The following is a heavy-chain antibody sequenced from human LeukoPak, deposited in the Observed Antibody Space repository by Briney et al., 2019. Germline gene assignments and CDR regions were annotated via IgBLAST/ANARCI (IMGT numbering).Heavy chain of an antibody. Sequence: PSETLSLTCTVSGGSISSYYWSWIRQPPGKGLEWIGYIYYSGSTNYNPSLKSRVTISVDTSKNQFSLKLSSVTAADTAVYYCARASPSYRYYDFWSGYSPWFDPWGQGTLVTVSS. CDR1: GGSISSYY. D-gene: IGHD3-3*01. J-gene: IGHJ5*02. V-gene: IGHV4-59*01. CDR2: IYYSGST. CDR3: ARASPSYRYYDFWSGYSPWFDP.